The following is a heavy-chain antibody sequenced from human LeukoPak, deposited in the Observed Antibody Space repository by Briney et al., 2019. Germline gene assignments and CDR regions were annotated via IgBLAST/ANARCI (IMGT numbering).Heavy chain of an antibody. V-gene: IGHV4-38-2*01. D-gene: IGHD1-26*01. CDR3: ARRRRGGNYQDY. CDR2: IYHSGST. J-gene: IGHJ4*02. Sequence: SETLSLTCAVSRYSSTSGYYWDWIRQPPGKGREWIGNIYHSGSTYYNPSLNSRVTISIDKSKNHFSLKLRSVTAAATAISYCARRRRGGNYQDYWGQGTLVTVSS. CDR1: RYSSTSGYY.